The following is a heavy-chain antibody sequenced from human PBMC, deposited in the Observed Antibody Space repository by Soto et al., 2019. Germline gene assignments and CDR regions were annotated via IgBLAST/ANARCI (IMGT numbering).Heavy chain of an antibody. J-gene: IGHJ4*02. CDR3: AGDSSGYWGINY. Sequence: QVHLVQSGAEVKKPGSSVKVSCKASGGTFSSDAINWLRQAPGQGLEWMGVIIPSLGTPNYAQKFQGRVTITADETTNAAYMELSSLTSEDTALYYCAGDSSGYWGINYWGQGTLVTVSS. D-gene: IGHD3-22*01. CDR2: IIPSLGTP. V-gene: IGHV1-69*01. CDR1: GGTFSSDA.